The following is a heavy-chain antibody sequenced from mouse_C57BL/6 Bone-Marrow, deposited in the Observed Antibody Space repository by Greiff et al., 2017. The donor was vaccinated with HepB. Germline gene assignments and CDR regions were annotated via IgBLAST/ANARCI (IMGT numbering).Heavy chain of an antibody. V-gene: IGHV5-4*01. CDR1: GFTFSSYA. D-gene: IGHD1-1*01. CDR3: ARDRRLLRSWYFDV. Sequence: EVHLVESGGGLVKPGGSLKLSCAASGFTFSSYAMSWVRQTPEKRLEWVATISDGGSYTYYPDNVKGRFTISRDNAKNNLYLQMSHLKSEDTAMYYCARDRRLLRSWYFDVWGTGTTVTVSS. CDR2: ISDGGSYT. J-gene: IGHJ1*03.